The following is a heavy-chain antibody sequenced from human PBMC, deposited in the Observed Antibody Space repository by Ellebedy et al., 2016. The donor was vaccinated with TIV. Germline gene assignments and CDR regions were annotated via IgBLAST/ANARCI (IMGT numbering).Heavy chain of an antibody. CDR2: YDPESGEI. J-gene: IGHJ6*03. CDR1: TYTLSELS. V-gene: IGHV1-24*01. CDR3: ARMTTNVYPHYYYYMDV. D-gene: IGHD4-11*01. Sequence: ASVKVSXXVSTYTLSELSMHWVRQAPGKGLEWMGGYDPESGEIVYAQKFQGRVTMTRNTSISTAYMELRSLRSEDTAVYYCARMTTNVYPHYYYYMDVWGKGTTVTVSS.